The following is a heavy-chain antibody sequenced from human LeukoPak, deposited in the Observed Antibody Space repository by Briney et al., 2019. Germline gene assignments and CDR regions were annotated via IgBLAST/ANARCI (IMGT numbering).Heavy chain of an antibody. D-gene: IGHD6-13*01. Sequence: GRSLRLSCAASEFSFSSYGMHWVRRAPGKGLQWVASLWYDGTNKHHADSVKGRFTISRDNSQSTLYLQMNSLRAEDTAVYYCARVGRAYSSSWYVDYWGQGTLVTVSS. CDR1: EFSFSSYG. CDR2: LWYDGTNK. V-gene: IGHV3-33*08. J-gene: IGHJ4*02. CDR3: ARVGRAYSSSWYVDY.